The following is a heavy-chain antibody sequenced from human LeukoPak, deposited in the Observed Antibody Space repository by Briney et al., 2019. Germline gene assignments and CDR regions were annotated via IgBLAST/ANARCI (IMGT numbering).Heavy chain of an antibody. V-gene: IGHV3-11*04. CDR2: ISSSGNTI. J-gene: IGHJ4*02. CDR1: GFTFSDYY. CDR3: ARNEDYSDSTGYYPTFYLDS. Sequence: GGSLRLSCAASGFTFSDYYMSWIRQAPGKGLEWVSYISSSGNTIYYADSVKGRFTISRDNAKNSLYLQMKSLRAEDTAVYYCARNEDYSDSTGYYPTFYLDSWGQGTLVTVSS. D-gene: IGHD3-22*01.